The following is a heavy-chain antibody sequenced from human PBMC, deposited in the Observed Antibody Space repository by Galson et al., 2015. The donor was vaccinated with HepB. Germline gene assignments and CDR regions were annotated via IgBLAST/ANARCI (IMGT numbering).Heavy chain of an antibody. CDR1: GGTFSTYA. V-gene: IGHV1-69*04. CDR3: ATAKGIAAAATYFDY. CDR2: IIPILGIA. Sequence: SVKVSCKASGGTFSTYAITWVRQAPGQGLEWMGRIIPILGIANYAQKFQGRVTITADKSTSTAYMELSSLRSEDTAVYYCATAKGIAAAATYFDYWGQGTLVTVSS. D-gene: IGHD6-13*01. J-gene: IGHJ4*02.